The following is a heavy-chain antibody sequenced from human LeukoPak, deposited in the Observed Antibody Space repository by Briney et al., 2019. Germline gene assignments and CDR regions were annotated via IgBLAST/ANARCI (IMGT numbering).Heavy chain of an antibody. CDR2: IYHSGST. D-gene: IGHD3-22*01. CDR1: GYSISSGYY. V-gene: IGHV4-38-2*02. CDR3: ARDAPRPSVSSGYYYILPTRGSRGMDV. Sequence: SETLSLTCTVSGYSISSGYYWGWIRQPPGKGLEWIGSIYHSGSTYYNPSLKSRVTISVDTSKNQFSLKLSSVTAADTAVYYCARDAPRPSVSSGYYYILPTRGSRGMDVWGKGTTVTVSS. J-gene: IGHJ6*03.